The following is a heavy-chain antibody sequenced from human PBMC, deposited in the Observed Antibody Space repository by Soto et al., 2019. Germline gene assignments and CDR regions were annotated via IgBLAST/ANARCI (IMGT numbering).Heavy chain of an antibody. CDR2: IDPSDSYT. CDR3: ARRGPNPYYYYGMDV. Sequence: GESLKISCKGSGYSFTSYWISWVRQMPGKGLEWMGGIDPSDSYTNYSPSFQGHVTISADKSISTAYLQWNSLKASDTAMYYCARRGPNPYYYYGMDVWGQGTTVTVSS. CDR1: GYSFTSYW. V-gene: IGHV5-10-1*01. J-gene: IGHJ6*02.